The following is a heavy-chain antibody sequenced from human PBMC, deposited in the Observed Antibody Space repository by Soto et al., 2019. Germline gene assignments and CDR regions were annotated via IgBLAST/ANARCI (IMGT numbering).Heavy chain of an antibody. CDR2: IIPFLSAT. D-gene: IGHD4-17*01. V-gene: IGHV1-69*01. CDR1: GGHFDRFA. Sequence: QVQLVQSGAEVKKPGSSVKVSCRASGGHFDRFALSWLRQAHGQGLEWMGGIIPFLSATTYAHKFQGRVTITADESASTLYLELRSLTSDDTAVYYCAGGEDAHGDFGSMDVWGQGTSVTVSS. J-gene: IGHJ6*02. CDR3: AGGEDAHGDFGSMDV.